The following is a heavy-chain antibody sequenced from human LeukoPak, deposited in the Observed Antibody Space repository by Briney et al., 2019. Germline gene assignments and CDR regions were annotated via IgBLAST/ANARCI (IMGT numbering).Heavy chain of an antibody. CDR3: ARGGSSGWFVAFDY. J-gene: IGHJ4*02. Sequence: ASVKVSCKASGGTFSSYGISWVRQAPGQGLEWMGGIIPIFGTANYAQKFQGRVTITADESTSTVYMELNSLRSEDTAMYYCARGGSSGWFVAFDYWGQGTLVTVSS. CDR2: IIPIFGTA. V-gene: IGHV1-69*13. D-gene: IGHD6-19*01. CDR1: GGTFSSYG.